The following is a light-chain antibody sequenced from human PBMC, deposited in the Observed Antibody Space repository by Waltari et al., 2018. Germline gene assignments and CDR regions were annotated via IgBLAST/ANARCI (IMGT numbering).Light chain of an antibody. CDR2: EVS. V-gene: IGKV2-29*02. Sequence: DTVMTQTPLSLSVTPGQPASISCESSQSLPHSDGKTYLYWYLQKPGQSPQLLIYEVSSRFPGVPHNFRDSGTGRHFTLQIIRVEPEDVGIYFCWQGIHLPFTFGPGTKV. CDR1: QSLPHSDGKTY. CDR3: WQGIHLPFT. J-gene: IGKJ3*01.